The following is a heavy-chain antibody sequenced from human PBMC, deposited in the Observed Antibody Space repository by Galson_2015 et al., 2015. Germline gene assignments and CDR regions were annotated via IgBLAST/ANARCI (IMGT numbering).Heavy chain of an antibody. CDR3: ARGSGGVTTAFDP. V-gene: IGHV4-59*01. Sequence: ETLSLTCTVSGGSISSYYWSWIRQPPGQGLEWIGYIYYSGSTSYNPSLKSRLTISVDTSKNQFSLKLSSVTAADTAVYYCARGSGGVTTAFDPWGQGTLVTVSS. D-gene: IGHD4-11*01. CDR2: IYYSGST. CDR1: GGSISSYY. J-gene: IGHJ5*02.